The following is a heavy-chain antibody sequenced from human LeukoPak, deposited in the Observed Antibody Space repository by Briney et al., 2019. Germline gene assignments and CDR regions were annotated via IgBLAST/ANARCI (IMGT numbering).Heavy chain of an antibody. J-gene: IGHJ5*02. D-gene: IGHD3-10*01. CDR1: GGSISSYY. CDR3: ARDSGTTGEVKFDP. V-gene: IGHV4-4*07. Sequence: SETLSLTCAVSGGSISSYYWSWIRQPAGTALEWIGRIYTSGTITYNPSLKSRVTMSVDTSKNQFSLKLSSVTAADTAVYYCARDSGTTGEVKFDPWGQGTLVTVSS. CDR2: IYTSGTI.